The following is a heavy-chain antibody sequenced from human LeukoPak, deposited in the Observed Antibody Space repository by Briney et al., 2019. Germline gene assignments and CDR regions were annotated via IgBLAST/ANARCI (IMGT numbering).Heavy chain of an antibody. CDR2: ISGNGMYI. V-gene: IGHV3-21*01. J-gene: IGHJ4*02. D-gene: IGHD1-26*01. CDR1: GFSFSSFS. Sequence: GGSLRLSCAASGFSFSSFSINWVRQAPGKGPEWVSSISGNGMYIYYADAVEGRFTVSKDNAKNSVYLQMNSLRTDDTAVYYCARDYGSYLYWGQGTLVTVSS. CDR3: ARDYGSYLY.